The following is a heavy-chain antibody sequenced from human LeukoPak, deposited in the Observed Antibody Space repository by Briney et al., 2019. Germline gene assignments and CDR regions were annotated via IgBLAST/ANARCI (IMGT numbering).Heavy chain of an antibody. Sequence: AASVKVSCKASGYTFTSYGISWVRQAPGQGLEWMGWISAYNGNTNYAQKLQGRVTMTTDTSTSTAYMELRSLRSDDTAVYYCARDRRIVLMSLRRYYFDYWGQGTLGTVSS. CDR3: ARDRRIVLMSLRRYYFDY. CDR1: GYTFTSYG. CDR2: ISAYNGNT. V-gene: IGHV1-18*01. J-gene: IGHJ4*02. D-gene: IGHD2-8*01.